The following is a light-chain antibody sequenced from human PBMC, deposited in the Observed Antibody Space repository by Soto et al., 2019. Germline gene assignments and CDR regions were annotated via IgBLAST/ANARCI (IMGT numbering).Light chain of an antibody. J-gene: IGKJ4*01. CDR1: QSISSW. Sequence: DIQMTQSPSTLSASVGDRVTITCRASQSISSWLAWYQQKPGKAPKLLIYDASSLESGVPSRFSGSGSGTEFILTISSRQPDDFATYYCQQYNSYSPLTFGGGTKVEIK. V-gene: IGKV1-5*01. CDR3: QQYNSYSPLT. CDR2: DAS.